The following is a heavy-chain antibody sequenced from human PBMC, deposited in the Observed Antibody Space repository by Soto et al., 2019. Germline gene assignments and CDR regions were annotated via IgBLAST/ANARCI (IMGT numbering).Heavy chain of an antibody. V-gene: IGHV1-69*01. CDR3: ARGGYYYDSSGYYVDDY. CDR2: LIPIFGTA. CDR1: GGTFSSYA. Sequence: QVQLVQSGAEVKKPGSSVKVSCKASGGTFSSYAISWVRQAPGQGLEWMGGLIPIFGTADYAQKFQGRVTITADESTSTAYMELSSLRSEDTAVYYCARGGYYYDSSGYYVDDYWGQGTLVTVSS. D-gene: IGHD3-22*01. J-gene: IGHJ4*02.